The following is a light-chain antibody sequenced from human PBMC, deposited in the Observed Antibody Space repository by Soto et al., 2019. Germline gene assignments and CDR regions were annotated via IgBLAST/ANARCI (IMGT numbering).Light chain of an antibody. Sequence: QSVLTQPPSASGTPGQRVTISCSGSSSNIGTNTVNWYQQFPGSAPQLLLYKTNQRPSGVPGRFSGSKSGTSASLAISVLHSEDEADYYCAAWDGSLDVVLFGGGTKVTVL. CDR1: SSNIGTNT. CDR3: AAWDGSLDVVL. J-gene: IGLJ2*01. CDR2: KTN. V-gene: IGLV1-44*01.